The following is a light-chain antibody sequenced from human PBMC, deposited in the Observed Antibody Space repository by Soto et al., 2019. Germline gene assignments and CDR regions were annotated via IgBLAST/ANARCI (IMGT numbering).Light chain of an antibody. CDR3: QQSYSSPFT. V-gene: IGKV1-39*01. J-gene: IGKJ3*01. CDR2: AAS. Sequence: DFQMTQSPSSLPASVGDRVTISCRASQNISSYLNWYQQRPGKAPELLIYAASSLQKGVPSRFSGTGSGTDFSLTIRSLQPEDFATYYCQQSYSSPFTFGPGTKVDIK. CDR1: QNISSY.